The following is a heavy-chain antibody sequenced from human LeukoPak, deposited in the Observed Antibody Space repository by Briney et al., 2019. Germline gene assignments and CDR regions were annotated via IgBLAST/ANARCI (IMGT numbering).Heavy chain of an antibody. J-gene: IGHJ4*02. CDR1: GYTFTSYS. V-gene: IGHV1-18*01. Sequence: ASVKVSCKASGYTFTSYSISWVRQAPGQGLEWMGWISAYNGNTIYAQKVKGRVTMTTDTSTSTAYMELRSPNSDDAAVYYCARASYCSDGSCYSDYWGQGTLVTVSS. D-gene: IGHD2-15*01. CDR2: ISAYNGNT. CDR3: ARASYCSDGSCYSDY.